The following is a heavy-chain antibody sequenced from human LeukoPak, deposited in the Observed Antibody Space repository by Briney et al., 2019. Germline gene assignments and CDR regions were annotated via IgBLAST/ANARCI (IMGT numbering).Heavy chain of an antibody. J-gene: IGHJ4*02. V-gene: IGHV1-69*13. CDR3: ARVSIFGVVHIAYYFDY. Sequence: SVKVSCKASGGTFSSYAISWVRQAPGQGLEWIGGIIPIFGRANYAQKFQGRVTITADESTSTAYMELRSLRSDDTAVYYCARVSIFGVVHIAYYFDYWGQGTLVTVSS. D-gene: IGHD3-3*01. CDR1: GGTFSSYA. CDR2: IIPIFGRA.